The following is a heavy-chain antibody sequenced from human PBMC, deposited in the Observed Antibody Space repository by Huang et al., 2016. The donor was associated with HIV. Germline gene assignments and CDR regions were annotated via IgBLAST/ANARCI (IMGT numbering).Heavy chain of an antibody. CDR1: GFIFSDYW. CDR2: IGGDGSST. J-gene: IGHJ4*01. Sequence: EVELAESGGGSVRPGQSLRLSCVGSGFIFSDYWMHWVREIPGKGWRWVERIGGDGSSTSYADAVKGRFTIYRDNARNTVYLQMSSLRVDDTAVYYCVRAREKGYDFWSGYRYWGQGAQVTVSS. V-gene: IGHV3-74*02. CDR3: VRAREKGYDFWSGYRY. D-gene: IGHD3-3*01.